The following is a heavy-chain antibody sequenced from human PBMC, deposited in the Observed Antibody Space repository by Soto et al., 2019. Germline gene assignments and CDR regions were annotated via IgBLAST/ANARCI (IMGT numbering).Heavy chain of an antibody. D-gene: IGHD2-15*01. Sequence: GGSLRLSCAASGFSFNTYGFHWVRQAPSKGLEWVAVIWSDGNNKYYADSVKGRFTISRDSSDNTLYLQMNSLRGEDTAVYYCARIQVDTIIVLDYCGQGTLVTVSS. J-gene: IGHJ4*02. CDR1: GFSFNTYG. V-gene: IGHV3-33*01. CDR2: IWSDGNNK. CDR3: ARIQVDTIIVLDY.